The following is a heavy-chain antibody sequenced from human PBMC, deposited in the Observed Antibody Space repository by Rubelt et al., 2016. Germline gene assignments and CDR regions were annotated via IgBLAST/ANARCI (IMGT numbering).Heavy chain of an antibody. D-gene: IGHD6-6*01. V-gene: IGHV3-66*01. CDR2: IYSDGSS. J-gene: IGHJ4*02. Sequence: SLRLSCAASGFTFSTYAMGWVRQAPGKGLEWVSVIYSDGSSYYADSVKGRFTISRDNSENTLYLQMNSLRVEDTAVYYCARGRYITSSYYFDQWGQGSLVTVSS. CDR1: GFTFSTYA. CDR3: ARGRYITSSYYFDQ.